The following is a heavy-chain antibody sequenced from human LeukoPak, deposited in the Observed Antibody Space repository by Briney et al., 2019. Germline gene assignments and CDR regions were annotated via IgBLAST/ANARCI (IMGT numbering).Heavy chain of an antibody. CDR2: VYYSGST. D-gene: IGHD5-18*01. V-gene: IGHV4-59*01. J-gene: IGHJ6*03. CDR1: GGSISTYY. Sequence: SETLSLTCTVSGGSISTYYWSWIRRPPGKGLEWIGYVYYSGSTNYNPSLKSRVTISVDTSKNQFSLKLTSVTAADTAVYYCARTTEGGYTYGYFYYYYMDVWGKGTTVTVSS. CDR3: ARTTEGGYTYGYFYYYYMDV.